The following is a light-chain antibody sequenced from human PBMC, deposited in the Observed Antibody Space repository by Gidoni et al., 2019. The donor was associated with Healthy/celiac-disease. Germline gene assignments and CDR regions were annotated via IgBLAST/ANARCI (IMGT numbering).Light chain of an antibody. Sequence: YELTQPPSVSVSPGQTASITCSGDKLGDKYACLYQQKAGQSPVLVIYQDSKRPSGIPERFSGSNSGNTATLTISGTQAMDEADYYCQAWDSSTYVVFGGGTKLTVL. J-gene: IGLJ2*01. V-gene: IGLV3-1*01. CDR1: KLGDKY. CDR2: QDS. CDR3: QAWDSSTYVV.